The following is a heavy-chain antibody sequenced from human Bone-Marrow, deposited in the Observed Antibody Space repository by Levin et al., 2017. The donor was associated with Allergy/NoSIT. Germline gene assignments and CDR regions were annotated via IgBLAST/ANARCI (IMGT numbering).Heavy chain of an antibody. D-gene: IGHD2-21*02. CDR3: AMTGVTADAFDI. CDR1: GESISDYY. V-gene: IGHV4-59*08. CDR2: IYNSGST. J-gene: IGHJ3*02. Sequence: SETLSLTCNVSGESISDYYWGWIRQPPGKGLEWIGYIYNSGSTNTNPSLGSRVTISADTSKKQFSLRLTSVTAADTAFYYCAMTGVTADAFDIWGPGTMVTVSS.